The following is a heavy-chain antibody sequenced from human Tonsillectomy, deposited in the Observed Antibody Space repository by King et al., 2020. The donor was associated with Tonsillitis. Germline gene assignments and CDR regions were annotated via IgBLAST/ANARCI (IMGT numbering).Heavy chain of an antibody. Sequence: VQLVESGGGLVKPGGSLRLSCAASGFIFSSYSMNWVRQAPGKGLEWVSSISSSSSYIYYADSVKGRFTISRDNAKNSLYLQMNSLRAEDTAVYYCAREGGGGSSSWQGFFDYWGQGTLVTVSS. V-gene: IGHV3-21*01. CDR1: GFIFSSYS. CDR3: AREGGGGSSSWQGFFDY. D-gene: IGHD6-13*01. CDR2: ISSSSSYI. J-gene: IGHJ4*02.